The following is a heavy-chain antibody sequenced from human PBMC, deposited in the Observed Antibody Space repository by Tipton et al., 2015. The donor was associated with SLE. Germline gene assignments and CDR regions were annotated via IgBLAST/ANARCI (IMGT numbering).Heavy chain of an antibody. Sequence: QLVQFGAEVKKPGASVKVSCKASGYTFTSYHITWVRQASGQGLEWMGWMNPNSGNTGYAQNFQDRLTMTRNTSMSTAYMELRSLRSDDTAVYYCATYSSSWPDAFDIWGQGTMVTVSS. CDR3: ATYSSSWPDAFDI. CDR1: GYTFTSYH. J-gene: IGHJ3*02. V-gene: IGHV1-8*01. CDR2: MNPNSGNT. D-gene: IGHD6-13*01.